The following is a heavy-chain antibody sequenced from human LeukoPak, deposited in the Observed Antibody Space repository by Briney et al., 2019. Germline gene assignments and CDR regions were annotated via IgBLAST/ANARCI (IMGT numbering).Heavy chain of an antibody. D-gene: IGHD6-13*01. V-gene: IGHV3-23*01. Sequence: PGGSLRLSCAASGFTFSSYAMSWVRQAPGKGLEWVSAISGSGGSTYYADSVRGRFTISRDNSKNTLYLQMNSLRAEDTAVYYCAKGSIAAARGINYQPHFDYWGQGTLVTVSS. CDR3: AKGSIAAARGINYQPHFDY. J-gene: IGHJ4*02. CDR1: GFTFSSYA. CDR2: ISGSGGST.